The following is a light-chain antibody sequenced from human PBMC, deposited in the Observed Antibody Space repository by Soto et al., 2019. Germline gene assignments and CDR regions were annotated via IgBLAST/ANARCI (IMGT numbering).Light chain of an antibody. Sequence: EIVLTQSPGTLSLSPGERATLSCRASQSVSSTYLAWYQQKPGQAPRLLIYGASSRATGIPDRFSGGGSGTDFNLTISNLEPEDFAVYYCQLYGSSMWTFGQGTKVEIK. CDR3: QLYGSSMWT. J-gene: IGKJ1*01. CDR2: GAS. V-gene: IGKV3-20*01. CDR1: QSVSSTY.